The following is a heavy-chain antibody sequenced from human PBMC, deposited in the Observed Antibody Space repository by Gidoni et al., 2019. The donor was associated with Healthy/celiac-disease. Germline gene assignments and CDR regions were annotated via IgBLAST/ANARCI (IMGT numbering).Heavy chain of an antibody. J-gene: IGHJ6*02. V-gene: IGHV3-74*01. Sequence: EVQLVESGGGLVQPGGSLRLYCAASGFTFSSYWLHWVRQAPGKGLVWVSRINSDGSSTSYADSVKCRFTISRDNAKNTLYLQMNSLRAEDTAVYYCARDSNSGSSYYYYYGMDVWGQGTTVTVSS. CDR1: GFTFSSYW. D-gene: IGHD1-26*01. CDR2: INSDGSST. CDR3: ARDSNSGSSYYYYYGMDV.